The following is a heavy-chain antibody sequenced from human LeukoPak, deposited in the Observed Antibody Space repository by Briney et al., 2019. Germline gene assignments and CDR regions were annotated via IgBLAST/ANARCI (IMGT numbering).Heavy chain of an antibody. Sequence: SQTLSLTCTVSGGSISSGGYYWSWIRQHPGKGLEWIGYIYYSGSTYYNPSLKSRVTISVDASKNQFSLKLSSVTAADTAVYYCARMLIRVGNFQHWGRGTLVTVSS. CDR3: ARMLIRVGNFQH. CDR1: GGSISSGGYY. V-gene: IGHV4-31*03. CDR2: IYYSGST. J-gene: IGHJ1*01. D-gene: IGHD3-16*01.